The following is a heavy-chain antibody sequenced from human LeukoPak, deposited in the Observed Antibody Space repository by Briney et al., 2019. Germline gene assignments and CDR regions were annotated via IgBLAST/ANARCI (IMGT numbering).Heavy chain of an antibody. CDR3: AKEENWNLDY. V-gene: IGHV3-30*18. Sequence: PGGSLRLSCAASGFTFSSYGMHWVRQAPGKGLEWVAVISYDGSNKYYADSVKGRFTISRDNAKNMLYLQMSSLRAEDTAVYYCAKEENWNLDYWGQGTLVTVSS. J-gene: IGHJ4*02. CDR1: GFTFSSYG. CDR2: ISYDGSNK. D-gene: IGHD1-1*01.